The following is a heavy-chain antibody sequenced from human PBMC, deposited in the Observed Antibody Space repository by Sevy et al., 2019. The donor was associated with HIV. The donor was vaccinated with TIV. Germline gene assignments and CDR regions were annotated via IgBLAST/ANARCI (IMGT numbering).Heavy chain of an antibody. CDR1: GFTFTTYT. D-gene: IGHD3-10*01. J-gene: IGHJ3*01. V-gene: IGHV3-21*01. CDR2: ITSSSNYI. CDR3: ARPYGSGSCEAFDV. Sequence: GGSLRLSCAASGFTFTTYTMNWVRQAPGKGLEWVSSITSSSNYIYYADSVKGRFTISRDNAKDSVYLQMNSLRAEDTAVYYCARPYGSGSCEAFDVWGQGTMVTVSS.